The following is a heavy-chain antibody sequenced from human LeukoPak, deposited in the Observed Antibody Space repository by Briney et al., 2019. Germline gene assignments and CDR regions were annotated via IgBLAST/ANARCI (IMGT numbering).Heavy chain of an antibody. V-gene: IGHV3-23*01. D-gene: IGHD6-19*01. CDR1: GFTFSNYA. CDR2: INTSGGST. Sequence: PGGSLRLSCAASGFTFSNYAMSWVRQAPGKGLEWVSGINTSGGSTYYADSVKGRFTISRDNSKNTLYLQMNSLRAEDTAVYYCASSSGWYFPFRYWGQGTLVTVSS. CDR3: ASSSGWYFPFRY. J-gene: IGHJ4*02.